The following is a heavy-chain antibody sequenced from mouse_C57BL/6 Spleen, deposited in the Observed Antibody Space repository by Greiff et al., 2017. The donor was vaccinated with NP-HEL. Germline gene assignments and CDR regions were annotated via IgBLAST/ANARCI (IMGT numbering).Heavy chain of an antibody. CDR2: IIPSSGYT. Sequence: VQLQQSGAELAKPGASGKLSCNASCYTFTSYWLHWVKQRPGQGLEWIGYIIPSSGYTKYNQKFKDKATLTADKSSSTAYMQLSSLTYEDSAVYYCARWVEVTKTWFAYWGQGTLVTVSA. CDR1: CYTFTSYW. D-gene: IGHD2-2*01. J-gene: IGHJ3*01. V-gene: IGHV1-7*01. CDR3: ARWVEVTKTWFAY.